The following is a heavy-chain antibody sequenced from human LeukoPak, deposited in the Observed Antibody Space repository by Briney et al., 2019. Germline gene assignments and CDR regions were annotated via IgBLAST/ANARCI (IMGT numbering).Heavy chain of an antibody. V-gene: IGHV3-23*01. CDR2: ISGSGGST. J-gene: IGHJ4*02. Sequence: GGSLGLSCAASGFTFSSYAMSWVRQAPGKGLEWVSAISGSGGSTYYADSVKGRFTISRDNSKNTLYLQMNSLRAEDTAVYYCAKSVCSGGSCYYRHFDYWGQGTLVTVSS. D-gene: IGHD2-15*01. CDR1: GFTFSSYA. CDR3: AKSVCSGGSCYYRHFDY.